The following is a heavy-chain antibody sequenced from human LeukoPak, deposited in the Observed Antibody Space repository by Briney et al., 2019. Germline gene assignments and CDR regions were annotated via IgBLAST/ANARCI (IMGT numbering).Heavy chain of an antibody. CDR3: AKDYEIGDIVVVPAAPLFDY. V-gene: IGHV3-30*18. D-gene: IGHD2-2*01. Sequence: GGSLRLSCAASGFTFGSYGMHWVRQAPGKGLEWVAVISYDGSNKYYADSVKGRFTISRDNSKNTLYLQMNSLRAEDTAVYYCAKDYEIGDIVVVPAAPLFDYWGQGTLVTVSS. CDR2: ISYDGSNK. J-gene: IGHJ4*02. CDR1: GFTFGSYG.